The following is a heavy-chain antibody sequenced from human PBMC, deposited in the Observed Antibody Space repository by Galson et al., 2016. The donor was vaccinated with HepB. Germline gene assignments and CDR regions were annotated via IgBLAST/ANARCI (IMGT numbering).Heavy chain of an antibody. CDR3: ARDKRLWLV. Sequence: SLRLSCATSGFTFTSFWMSWVRQAPGKGLEWVASIKQDESEKYYVDSVKGRFTISRVNAKNSLYLQMDSLRAEDTAVYYCARDKRLWLVWGQGTLVTVSS. V-gene: IGHV3-7*03. CDR1: GFTFTSFW. CDR2: IKQDESEK. J-gene: IGHJ4*02. D-gene: IGHD5-18*01.